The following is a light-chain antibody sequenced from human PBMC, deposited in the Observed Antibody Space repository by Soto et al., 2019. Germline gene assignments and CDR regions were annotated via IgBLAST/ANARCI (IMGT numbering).Light chain of an antibody. CDR2: GAS. CDR1: QSVSTI. Sequence: EIVMTQSPATLSVSPGERATLSCRASQSVSTILAWFQQRPGQAPRLLISGASTRAAGIPARFSGSGSGTEFTLTISSLQSEDFAVYYCQQYNNWRTFGQGTKV. V-gene: IGKV3-15*01. J-gene: IGKJ1*01. CDR3: QQYNNWRT.